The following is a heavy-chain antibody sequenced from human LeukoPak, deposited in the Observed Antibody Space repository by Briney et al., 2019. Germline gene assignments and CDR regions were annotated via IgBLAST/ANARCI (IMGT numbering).Heavy chain of an antibody. CDR2: IYYSGST. J-gene: IGHJ4*02. CDR1: GGSISSYY. V-gene: IGHV4-59*08. CDR3: AXXXXXXXXCPRRLFYFDY. Sequence: PSETLSLTCTVSGGSISSYYWSWIRQPPGKGLEWIGYIYYSGSTNYNPSLKSRVTISVDTSKNQFSLKLSSVTAADTAVYYCAXXXXXXXXCPRRLFYFDYWGQGTLVTVSS. D-gene: IGHD4/OR15-4a*01.